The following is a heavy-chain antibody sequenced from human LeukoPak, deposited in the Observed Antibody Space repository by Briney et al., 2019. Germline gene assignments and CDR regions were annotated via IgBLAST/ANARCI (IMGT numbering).Heavy chain of an antibody. J-gene: IGHJ6*02. CDR2: ISSSGSTI. Sequence: GGSLRLSCAASGFTFSSYEMNWVRQAPGKGLEWLSYISSSGSTIFYADSVRGRFTISRDNARNSLYLQMNSLRAEDTAVYYCARGWIQLWPPTADYYGMDVWGQGTTVTVSS. CDR3: ARGWIQLWPPTADYYGMDV. V-gene: IGHV3-48*03. D-gene: IGHD5-18*01. CDR1: GFTFSSYE.